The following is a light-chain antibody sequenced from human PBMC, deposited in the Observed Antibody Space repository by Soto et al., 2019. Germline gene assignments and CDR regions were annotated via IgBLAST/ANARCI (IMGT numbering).Light chain of an antibody. CDR2: GAS. V-gene: IGKV3-20*01. Sequence: EIVLTQSPGTLSLSPGERATLSCRASQSVSSSYLAWYQQKPGQAPRLLIYGASSRATGIPDRFSGSGCGTDFTLTISRLEREDFAVYYCQQDGSSPHTFGQGTKLEIK. J-gene: IGKJ2*01. CDR3: QQDGSSPHT. CDR1: QSVSSSY.